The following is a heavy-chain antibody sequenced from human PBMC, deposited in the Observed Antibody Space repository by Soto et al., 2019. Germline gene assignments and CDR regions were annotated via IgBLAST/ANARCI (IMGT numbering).Heavy chain of an antibody. V-gene: IGHV3-21*01. D-gene: IGHD6-19*01. Sequence: PGGSLRLSCAASGFMFSVYSMNWVRQAPGKGLEWVSSVSYSSSYIFYGDSVKGRFTISRDNAENSLYLQMNSLRAEDTAIYYCARGPGSSGRFDFWGQGTVVTVSS. CDR1: GFMFSVYS. J-gene: IGHJ4*02. CDR3: ARGPGSSGRFDF. CDR2: VSYSSSYI.